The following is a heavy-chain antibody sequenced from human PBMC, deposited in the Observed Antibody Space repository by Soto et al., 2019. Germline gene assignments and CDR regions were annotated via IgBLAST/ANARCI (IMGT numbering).Heavy chain of an antibody. V-gene: IGHV3-30-3*01. CDR2: ISTDASHK. CDR3: ARGLRWIDAFDI. Sequence: QVQLVESGGGVGQPGRSLRLSCAASGLTFGSSAMHWVRQAPGKGLEWVAVISTDASHKYYADSVKGRFTISRDNSENTLYLQMNSLRPDDTAVYYCARGLRWIDAFDIWGQGTMVTVSS. CDR1: GLTFGSSA. D-gene: IGHD5-12*01. J-gene: IGHJ3*02.